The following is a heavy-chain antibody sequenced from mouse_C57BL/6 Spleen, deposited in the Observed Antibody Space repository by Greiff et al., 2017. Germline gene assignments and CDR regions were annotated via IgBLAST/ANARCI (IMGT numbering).Heavy chain of an antibody. CDR3: ARGDGYSGYCDG. CDR1: GYTFTSYW. D-gene: IGHD2-3*01. J-gene: IGHJ1*03. CDR2: INPSNGGT. V-gene: IGHV1-53*01. Sequence: QVQLQQPGTELVKPGASVKLSCKASGYTFTSYWMHWVKQRPGQGLEWIGNINPSNGGTNYNEKFKSKATLTVDKSSSTAYMQLSSRTSEDSAVYYCARGDGYSGYCDGWGTGTTVTVSS.